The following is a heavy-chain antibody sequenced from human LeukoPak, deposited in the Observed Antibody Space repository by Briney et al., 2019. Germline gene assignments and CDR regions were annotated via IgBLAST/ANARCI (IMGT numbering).Heavy chain of an antibody. CDR3: ARDSPPAHCSGGSCYFDH. V-gene: IGHV4-61*02. D-gene: IGHD2-15*01. J-gene: IGHJ4*02. CDR2: IYTSGST. CDR1: GYSISSGYY. Sequence: SETLSLTCTVSGYSISSGYYWSWIRQPAGKGLEWIGRIYTSGSTDYNPSLKSRVTISRDTSKNEFSLKLSSVTAADTAVYYCARDSPPAHCSGGSCYFDHWGQGTLVTVSS.